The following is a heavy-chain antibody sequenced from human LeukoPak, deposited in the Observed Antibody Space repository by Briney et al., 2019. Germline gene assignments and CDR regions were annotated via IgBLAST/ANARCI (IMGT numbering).Heavy chain of an antibody. CDR1: GFTFSSYG. J-gene: IGHJ4*02. D-gene: IGHD6-6*01. V-gene: IGHV3-30*03. Sequence: GGSLRLSCAASGFTFSSYGMHWVRQAPGKGLEWVAVISYDGSNKYYADSVKGRFTISRDNSKNTLYLQMNSLRAEDTAVYYCVRGQLVQRWMSVYWGQGTLVTVSS. CDR2: ISYDGSNK. CDR3: VRGQLVQRWMSVY.